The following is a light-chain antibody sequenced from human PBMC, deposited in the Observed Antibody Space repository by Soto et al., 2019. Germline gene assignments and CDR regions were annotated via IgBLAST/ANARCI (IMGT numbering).Light chain of an antibody. Sequence: QSALTQPASVSGSPGQSITISCTTSSSYISSYNYVSWYQQHTGKAPRLIIYDVSRRPSGISNRFSGSKSGNTVSLTISGLQAEDEADYFCSSYTISSTVVFGGGTKLTVL. CDR1: SSYISSYNY. J-gene: IGLJ2*01. CDR3: SSYTISSTVV. V-gene: IGLV2-14*03. CDR2: DVS.